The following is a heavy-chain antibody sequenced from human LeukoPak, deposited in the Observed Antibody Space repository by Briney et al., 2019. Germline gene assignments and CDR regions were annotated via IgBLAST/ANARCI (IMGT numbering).Heavy chain of an antibody. D-gene: IGHD2-15*01. Sequence: GGSLRLSCAASKFTFGSLWMNWVRLVPGKGLVWVSRINPDGSDTEYADSVKGRFTVSRDNARNTLYLEMRSLSVQDSGLYYCARVRNGYSSGLDVWGPGTWVTVSS. V-gene: IGHV3-74*01. J-gene: IGHJ6*02. CDR2: INPDGSDT. CDR3: ARVRNGYSSGLDV. CDR1: KFTFGSLW.